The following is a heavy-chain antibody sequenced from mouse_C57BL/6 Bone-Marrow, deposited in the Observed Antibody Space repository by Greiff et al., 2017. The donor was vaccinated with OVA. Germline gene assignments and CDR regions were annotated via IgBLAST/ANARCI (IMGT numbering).Heavy chain of an antibody. CDR3: ARGYYFDY. CDR1: GFTFSDFY. J-gene: IGHJ2*01. V-gene: IGHV7-1*01. CDR2: SRNKANDYTT. Sequence: EVNVVESGGGLVQSGRSLRLSCATSGFTFSDFYMEWVRQAPGKGLEWIAASRNKANDYTTEYSASVKGRFIVSRDTSQSILYLQMNALRAEDTAIYYCARGYYFDYWGQGTTLTVSS.